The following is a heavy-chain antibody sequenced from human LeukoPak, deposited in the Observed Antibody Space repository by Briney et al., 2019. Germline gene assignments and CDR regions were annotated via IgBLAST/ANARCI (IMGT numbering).Heavy chain of an antibody. CDR2: IYSSGSN. CDR3: EREPTSGREPTSGRPLDY. J-gene: IGHJ4*02. Sequence: SETLSLTCTVSGGSISGYFWSWIRQPAGKGLEWIGRIYSSGSNNYNPSLKSRVTMSLDTSKNHLSLNLSSVTAADTAVYYREREPTSGREPTSGRPLDYWGQGTLVTVSS. V-gene: IGHV4-4*07. CDR1: GGSISGYF. D-gene: IGHD5-12*01.